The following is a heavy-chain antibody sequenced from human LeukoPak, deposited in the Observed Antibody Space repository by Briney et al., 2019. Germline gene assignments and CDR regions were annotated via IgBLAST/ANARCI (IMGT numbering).Heavy chain of an antibody. J-gene: IGHJ4*02. CDR2: ISSDGDNQ. CDR3: ARDNWGWDY. CDR1: GFTFNNYP. V-gene: IGHV3-30*01. D-gene: IGHD7-27*01. Sequence: GGSLRLSCAASGFTFNNYPMNWVRQAPGKGLEWVAVISSDGDNQYYADSVKGRFTISRDNSKSTLSLQMNSLRDEDTAVYLCARDNWGWDYWGQGTLVAVSS.